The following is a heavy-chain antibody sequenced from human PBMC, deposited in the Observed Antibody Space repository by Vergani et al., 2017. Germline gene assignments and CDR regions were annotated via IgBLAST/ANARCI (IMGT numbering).Heavy chain of an antibody. CDR2: INWNGGST. V-gene: IGHV3-20*04. Sequence: EVQLVESGGGGVRPGGSLRLSCAASGFTFDDYGMSWVRQAPGKGLEWVSGINWNGGSTGYADSVKGRFTISRDNAKNSLYLQMNSLGTEDTALYYCASLLRGGSHRDYWGQGTLVTVSS. D-gene: IGHD1-26*01. CDR1: GFTFDDYG. J-gene: IGHJ4*02. CDR3: ASLLRGGSHRDY.